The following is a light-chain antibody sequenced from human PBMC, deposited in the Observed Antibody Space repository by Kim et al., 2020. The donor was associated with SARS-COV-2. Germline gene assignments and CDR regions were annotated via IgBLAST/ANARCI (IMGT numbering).Light chain of an antibody. CDR1: GGSIASGY. V-gene: IGLV6-57*01. CDR3: QSYDGTGWV. CDR2: EDD. Sequence: TLTCTRTGGSIASGYMHWYQQRPSRSPTTVIYEDDQRPSGVPVRFSASVDSSANAASLIISGLETEDEADYYCQSYDGTGWVFGGGTQLTVL. J-gene: IGLJ3*02.